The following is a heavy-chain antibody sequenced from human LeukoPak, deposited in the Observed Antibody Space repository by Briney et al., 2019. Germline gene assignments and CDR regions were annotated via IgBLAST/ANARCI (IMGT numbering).Heavy chain of an antibody. CDR1: GYTFTSYY. CDR3: ARTHDYASSGLDY. CDR2: INPTGGST. V-gene: IGHV1-46*01. Sequence: ASVKVSCKASGYTFTSYYMHWVRQAPGQGLEWMGVINPTGGSTNYAQKFQGRVTMTRDTSTSTVYMELTSLISEDTAMYFCARTHDYASSGLDYWGQGTLVTVSS. D-gene: IGHD3-22*01. J-gene: IGHJ4*02.